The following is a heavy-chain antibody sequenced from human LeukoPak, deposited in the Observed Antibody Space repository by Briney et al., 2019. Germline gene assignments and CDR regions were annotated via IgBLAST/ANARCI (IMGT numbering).Heavy chain of an antibody. V-gene: IGHV3-7*01. CDR3: ARSASSWYPNKDYFDY. CDR2: IKQDGSEK. CDR1: GFTFSSYW. D-gene: IGHD6-13*01. J-gene: IGHJ4*02. Sequence: GGSLRLSCAASGFTFSSYWMSWVRQAPGKGLEWVANIKQDGSEKYYVDSVKGRFTISRDNAKNSLYLQMNSLRAEDTAVYYCARSASSWYPNKDYFDYWGQGTLATVSS.